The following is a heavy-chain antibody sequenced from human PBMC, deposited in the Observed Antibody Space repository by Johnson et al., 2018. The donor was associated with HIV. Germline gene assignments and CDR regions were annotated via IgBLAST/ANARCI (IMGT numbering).Heavy chain of an antibody. J-gene: IGHJ3*02. CDR2: IKQDGSEK. CDR1: GFTFSTYW. V-gene: IGHV3-7*01. Sequence: VQLVESGGGVVQPGRSLRLSCAASGFTFSTYWMSWVRQAPGKGLEWVANIKQDGSEKYYVDSVKGRLTISRDNAKNSLYLQMNSLRAEDTAVYYCARELRGPDTFDIWGQGTMVTVSS. CDR3: ARELRGPDTFDI.